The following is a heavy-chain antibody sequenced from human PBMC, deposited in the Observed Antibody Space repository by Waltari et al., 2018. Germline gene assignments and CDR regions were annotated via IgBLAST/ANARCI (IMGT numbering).Heavy chain of an antibody. V-gene: IGHV4-38-2*01. J-gene: IGHJ5*02. CDR2: IYHSGST. CDR3: ARQRGYPPSYNWFDP. CDR1: GYSISSGYY. D-gene: IGHD1-1*01. Sequence: QVQLQESGPGLVKPSETLSLTCAVSGYSISSGYYWGWIRQPPGKGLEWIGSIYHSGSTYYNPSLKSRVTISGDTSKNQFSLKLSSVTAADTAVYYCARQRGYPPSYNWFDPWGQGTLVTVSS.